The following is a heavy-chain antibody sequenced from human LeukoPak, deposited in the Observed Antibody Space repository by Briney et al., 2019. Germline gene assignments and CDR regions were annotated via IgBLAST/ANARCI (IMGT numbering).Heavy chain of an antibody. D-gene: IGHD3-10*01. CDR3: VKSSGTDDYGMDA. CDR1: GFTFGNYA. V-gene: IGHV3-30*18. Sequence: GGSLRLSCEVSGFTFGNYAMSWVRHAPGKGLEWVARILYDGSRQYYTDSVKGRFTIARDNSKNTLFLEMNSLRDEDTAVYYCVKSSGTDDYGMDAWGQGTTVTVSS. CDR2: ILYDGSRQ. J-gene: IGHJ6*02.